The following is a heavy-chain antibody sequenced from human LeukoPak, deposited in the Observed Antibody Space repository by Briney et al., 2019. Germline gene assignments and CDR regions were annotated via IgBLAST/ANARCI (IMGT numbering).Heavy chain of an antibody. CDR3: ATIDCSSTTSCYQSFDY. J-gene: IGHJ4*02. Sequence: PGRSLRLSCAASGFTFSSYGMHWVRQAPGKGLEWVAVIWYDGSNKYYADSVKGRFTISRDNSKNTLYLQMNSLRAEDTAVYYCATIDCSSTTSCYQSFDYWGQGTLVTVSS. D-gene: IGHD2-2*01. CDR1: GFTFSSYG. V-gene: IGHV3-33*01. CDR2: IWYDGSNK.